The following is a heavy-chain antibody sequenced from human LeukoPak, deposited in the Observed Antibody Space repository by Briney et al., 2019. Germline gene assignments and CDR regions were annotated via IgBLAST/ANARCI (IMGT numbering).Heavy chain of an antibody. D-gene: IGHD3-3*01. J-gene: IGHJ3*02. V-gene: IGHV3-15*01. Sequence: GGSLRLSCAVSGFTFSNAWMSWVRQAPGKGLEWVGRIKTKSDGGTTDYAAPVKDRFTISRDDSKNTLYLQMNSLRTEDTAVYYCTTAGNDDWSQLPHFDIWGQGTMATVSS. CDR2: IKTKSDGGTT. CDR1: GFTFSNAW. CDR3: TTAGNDDWSQLPHFDI.